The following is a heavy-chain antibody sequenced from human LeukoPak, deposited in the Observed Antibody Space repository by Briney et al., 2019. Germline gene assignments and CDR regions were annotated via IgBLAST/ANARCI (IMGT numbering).Heavy chain of an antibody. CDR1: GASFSGYD. J-gene: IGHJ4*02. D-gene: IGHD3-22*01. CDR3: AIGRGYYYDSSGYYTQFDMDY. CDR2: INHSGTT. V-gene: IGHV4-34*01. Sequence: SETLSLTCAVFGASFSGYDWTWIRQPPGKGLEWIGEINHSGTTNYNPSLKSRLTISVDTSKSQFSLKLSSVTAADTAVYYCAIGRGYYYDSSGYYTQFDMDYWGQGTLVTVSS.